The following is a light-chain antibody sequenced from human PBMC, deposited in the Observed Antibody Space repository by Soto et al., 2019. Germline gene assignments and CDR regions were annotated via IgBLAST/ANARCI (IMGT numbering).Light chain of an antibody. CDR1: QSVSSSY. Sequence: DIVLTQSPGTLSLSPGERATLSCRASQSVSSSYLAWYQQKSGQAPRLLIYSASFRATDIPDRFSGSGSGTDFTLSIDRLEPEDFAVYYCPLSTGSPPRWTFGQGTKVEIK. J-gene: IGKJ1*01. V-gene: IGKV3-20*01. CDR2: SAS. CDR3: PLSTGSPPRWT.